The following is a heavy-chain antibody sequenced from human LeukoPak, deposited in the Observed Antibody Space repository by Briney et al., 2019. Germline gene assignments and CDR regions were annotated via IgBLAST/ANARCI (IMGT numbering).Heavy chain of an antibody. V-gene: IGHV4-34*01. CDR3: ARARDAFDI. Sequence: SETLSLTCAVYGGSFSGYYWSWIRQPPGKGLEWIGEINHSGSTNYNPSLKSRVTIPVDTSKNQFSLKLSSVTAADTAVYYCARARDAFDIWGQGTMVTVSS. CDR1: GGSFSGYY. J-gene: IGHJ3*02. CDR2: INHSGST.